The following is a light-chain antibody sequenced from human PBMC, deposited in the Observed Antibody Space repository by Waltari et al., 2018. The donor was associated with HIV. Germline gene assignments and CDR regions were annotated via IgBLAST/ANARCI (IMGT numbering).Light chain of an antibody. V-gene: IGLV1-44*01. J-gene: IGLJ2*01. CDR3: AAWDDTLTGPI. Sequence: QSVLTQSPSASGTPGQRVTISCSGSGSNIGTYAVNWYQQLPGTAPKLVIQNNNRRPSGVPDRFSGSKSGTSASLAISWLQSEDEADYYCAAWDDTLTGPIFGGGTKLTVL. CDR2: NNN. CDR1: GSNIGTYA.